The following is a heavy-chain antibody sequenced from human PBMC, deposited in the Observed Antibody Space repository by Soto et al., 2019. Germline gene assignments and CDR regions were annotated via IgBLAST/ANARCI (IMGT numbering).Heavy chain of an antibody. J-gene: IGHJ4*02. V-gene: IGHV4-31*03. Sequence: SETLSLTCTVSGGSISSGGYYWSWIRQHPGKGLEWIGYIYYSGSTYYNPSLKSRVTISVDTSKNQFSLKLSSVTAADTAVYFCAWAGSSSGEDYFDYWGQGTLVTVSS. CDR1: GGSISSGGYY. D-gene: IGHD6-6*01. CDR2: IYYSGST. CDR3: AWAGSSSGEDYFDY.